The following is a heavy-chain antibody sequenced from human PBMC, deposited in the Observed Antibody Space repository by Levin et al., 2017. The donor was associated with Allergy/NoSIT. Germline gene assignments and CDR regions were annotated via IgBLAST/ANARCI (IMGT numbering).Heavy chain of an antibody. CDR2: IYNTGST. J-gene: IGHJ5*02. Sequence: SQTLSLTCTVSGDSIGTYYWTWIRQPPGKGLEWIGYIYNTGSTNYSPSLKSRVTILLDTSKNQFSLELNSVTAADTAVYYCARQVLSSRRFDPWGQGTLVTVSS. D-gene: IGHD2-2*01. V-gene: IGHV4-59*01. CDR1: GDSIGTYY. CDR3: ARQVLSSRRFDP.